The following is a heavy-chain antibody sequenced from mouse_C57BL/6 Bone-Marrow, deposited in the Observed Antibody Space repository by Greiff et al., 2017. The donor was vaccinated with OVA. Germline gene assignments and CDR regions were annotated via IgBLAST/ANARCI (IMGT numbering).Heavy chain of an antibody. CDR1: GFTFSSYA. Sequence: EVKLQESGGGLVKPGGSLKLSCAASGFTFSSYAMSWVRQTPEKRLEWVATISDGGSYTYYPDNVKGRFTISRDNAKNNLYLQMSNLKSEDTAVYYYARGGYYGSNYAYWGQGTLVTVSA. D-gene: IGHD1-1*01. J-gene: IGHJ3*01. CDR3: ARGGYYGSNYAY. CDR2: ISDGGSYT. V-gene: IGHV5-4*03.